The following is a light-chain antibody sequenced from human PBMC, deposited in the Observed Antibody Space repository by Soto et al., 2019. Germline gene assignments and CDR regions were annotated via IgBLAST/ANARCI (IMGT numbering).Light chain of an antibody. Sequence: EIVLTQSPATLSLSPGERATLSCRASQSISKYLAWYQQKPGQAPRLLIYDASNRASGIPARFSGSGSGTDFTLTISSLGPEDFVLYYCQQRSNWRYTFGQGTKLEIK. CDR3: QQRSNWRYT. J-gene: IGKJ2*01. CDR1: QSISKY. V-gene: IGKV3-11*01. CDR2: DAS.